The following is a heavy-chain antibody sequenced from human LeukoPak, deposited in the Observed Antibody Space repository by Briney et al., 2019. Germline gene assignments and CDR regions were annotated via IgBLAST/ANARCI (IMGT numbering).Heavy chain of an antibody. CDR2: FRGSGGST. CDR1: GFTFTAYA. D-gene: IGHD2-21*02. CDR3: AKDLAYCGGDCYSRGAFDI. Sequence: GGSRSLSLAASGFTFTAYAMGWFPQAPGRGLEGVSAFRGSGGSTYYADSVKGRFTISRDNSKNTLYLQMNSLRAEDTAVYYCAKDLAYCGGDCYSRGAFDIWGQGTMVTVSS. J-gene: IGHJ3*02. V-gene: IGHV3-23*01.